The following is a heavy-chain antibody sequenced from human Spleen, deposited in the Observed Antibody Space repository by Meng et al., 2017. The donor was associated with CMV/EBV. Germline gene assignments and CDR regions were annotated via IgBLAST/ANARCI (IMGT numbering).Heavy chain of an antibody. CDR3: ARGQLPAYYFHH. CDR2: IIGILGIE. D-gene: IGHD2-2*01. CDR1: GSTFGSST. J-gene: IGHJ4*02. Sequence: CKVSGSTFGSSTISWVRQAPGQGLEWMGRIIGILGIEKYSQKLKGRVTISADRSTNTVYMELSSLTSEDTAVYYCARGQLPAYYFHHWGPGTLVTVSS. V-gene: IGHV1-69*02.